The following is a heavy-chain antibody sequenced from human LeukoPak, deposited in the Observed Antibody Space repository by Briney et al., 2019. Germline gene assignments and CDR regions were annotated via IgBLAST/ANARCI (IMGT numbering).Heavy chain of an antibody. J-gene: IGHJ4*02. CDR1: GFTFSNYW. V-gene: IGHV3-23*01. CDR2: IGSGT. Sequence: GGSLRLSCAASGFTFSNYWMSWVRQAPGKGLEWVSAIGSGTYYADSVKGRFTIPRDNSKNTLYLQMNSLRAEDTAVYYCAKVLAYYFDYWGQGTLVTVSS. CDR3: AKVLAYYFDY.